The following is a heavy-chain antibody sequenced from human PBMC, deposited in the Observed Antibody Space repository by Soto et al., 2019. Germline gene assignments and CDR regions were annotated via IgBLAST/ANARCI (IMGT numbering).Heavy chain of an antibody. J-gene: IGHJ4*02. CDR3: ARVFDTYYFDS. D-gene: IGHD3-9*01. Sequence: PGGSLRLSCAASGFVFSIYAMSWFRQAPGKGLEWVSAISGSGTTAYYADSVKGRFIFSRDNSKKTLYLQMNSLRAEDTAVYYCARVFDTYYFDSWGQGNMVTVSS. CDR1: GFVFSIYA. CDR2: ISGSGTTA. V-gene: IGHV3-23*01.